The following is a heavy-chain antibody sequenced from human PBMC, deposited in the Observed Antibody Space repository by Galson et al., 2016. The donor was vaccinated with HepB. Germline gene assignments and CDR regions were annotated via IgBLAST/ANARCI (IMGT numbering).Heavy chain of an antibody. D-gene: IGHD3-10*01. J-gene: IGHJ4*02. CDR2: IKQDGSEQ. V-gene: IGHV3-7*01. CDR1: GFTFSSYW. Sequence: SLRLSCAASGFTFSSYWMSWVRQAPGKRLECVANIKQDGSEQYYVDSVKGRFTISRDNSKNTLYLEMNSLRAEDTAVYYCAREIPSRGKSDYWGQGTLVTVSS. CDR3: AREIPSRGKSDY.